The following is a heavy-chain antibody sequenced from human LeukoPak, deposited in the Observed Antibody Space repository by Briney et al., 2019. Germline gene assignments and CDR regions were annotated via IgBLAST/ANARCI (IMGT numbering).Heavy chain of an antibody. V-gene: IGHV5-51*01. J-gene: IGHJ3*02. CDR2: IYPGDSDT. CDR1: GYSFTSYW. Sequence: GESLKISCKGSGYSFTSYWIGWVRQMPGKGLEWMGLIYPGDSDTRYSPSFQGQVTFSADKSISTAYLHWSSLKASDAAMYYCARTGGSSGINAFDIWGQGTMVTVSS. CDR3: ARTGGSSGINAFDI. D-gene: IGHD3-22*01.